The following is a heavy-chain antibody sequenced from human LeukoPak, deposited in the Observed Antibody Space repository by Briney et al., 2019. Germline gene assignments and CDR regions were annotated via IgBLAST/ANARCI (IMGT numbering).Heavy chain of an antibody. Sequence: ASVKVSCKASGYTFTDHDVHWVRQAPGQGLEWMGWINPHSGGTKYAQKFEDRVTMTRDSSISTAYMELSSLESDDTAVYFCARGRNFGSGIPSGVDVWGQGTTVTVSS. V-gene: IGHV1-2*02. D-gene: IGHD3-10*01. CDR3: ARGRNFGSGIPSGVDV. CDR2: INPHSGGT. J-gene: IGHJ6*02. CDR1: GYTFTDHD.